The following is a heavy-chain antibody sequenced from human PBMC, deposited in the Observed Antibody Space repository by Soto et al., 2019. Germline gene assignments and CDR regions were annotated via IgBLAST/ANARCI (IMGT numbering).Heavy chain of an antibody. CDR3: AGFASGSYYYYYYMDV. V-gene: IGHV1-18*01. J-gene: IGHJ6*03. Sequence: QVQLVQSGAEVKKPGASVKVSCKASGYTFTSYGISWVRQAPGQGLEWMGWISAYNGNTNYAQKLHGRVTMTTDTTTSTAYMEGRSLRSDDTAVYYCAGFASGSYYYYYYMDVWGKGTTVTVSS. CDR1: GYTFTSYG. D-gene: IGHD3-10*01. CDR2: ISAYNGNT.